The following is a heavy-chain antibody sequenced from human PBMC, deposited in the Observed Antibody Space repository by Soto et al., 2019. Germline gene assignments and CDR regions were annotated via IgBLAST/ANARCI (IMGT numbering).Heavy chain of an antibody. Sequence: GSGPTLVNPAQTLTLTCTFSGFSLSTSGMRVSWIRQPPGKALEWLARIDWDDDKFYNTSLKTRLTISKDSSKNQVVLTMTNMDPVDTATYYCARMFHCSGGTCPFDYWGQGALVTVSS. CDR1: GFSLSTSGMR. CDR3: ARMFHCSGGTCPFDY. V-gene: IGHV2-70*04. J-gene: IGHJ4*02. D-gene: IGHD2-15*01. CDR2: IDWDDDK.